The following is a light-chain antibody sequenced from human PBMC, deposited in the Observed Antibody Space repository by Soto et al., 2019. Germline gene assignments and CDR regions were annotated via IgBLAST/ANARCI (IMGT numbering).Light chain of an antibody. CDR3: QQYVTSSPRT. CDR1: HTISSSY. CDR2: GIS. J-gene: IGKJ1*01. Sequence: EIVLTQSPATLSLSPGERATLSCRAIHTISSSYLAWYQQKPGQAPRLLMYGISRRTTGIPDRFSGSGSGTDFTLTITRLEPEDFAGYYCQQYVTSSPRTFGQGTKVDIK. V-gene: IGKV3-20*01.